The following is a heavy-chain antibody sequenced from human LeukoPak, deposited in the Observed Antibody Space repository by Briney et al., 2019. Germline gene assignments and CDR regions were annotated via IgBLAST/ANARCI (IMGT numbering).Heavy chain of an antibody. CDR3: ARDSWELPVDY. CDR1: GYTFTDYY. Sequence: ASVKVSCKASGYTFTDYYMHWVRQAPGQGLEWMGRINPNSGGTNYAQKFQGRVTMTRDTSISTAYMELSRLRSDDTAVYYCARDSWELPVDYWGQGTLVTVSS. D-gene: IGHD1-26*01. J-gene: IGHJ4*02. CDR2: INPNSGGT. V-gene: IGHV1-2*06.